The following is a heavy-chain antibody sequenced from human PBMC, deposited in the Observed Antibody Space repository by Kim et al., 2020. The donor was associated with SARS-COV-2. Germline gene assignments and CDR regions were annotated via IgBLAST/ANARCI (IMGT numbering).Heavy chain of an antibody. D-gene: IGHD6-13*01. CDR3: ARGEAGILNYYYGMDV. CDR2: IYYSGST. Sequence: SETLSLTCTVSGGSISSGGYYWSWIRQHPGKGLEWIGYIYYSGSTYYNPSLKSRVTISVDTSKNQFSLKLSSVTAADTAVYYCARGEAGILNYYYGMDVWGQGTTVTVSS. V-gene: IGHV4-31*03. J-gene: IGHJ6*02. CDR1: GGSISSGGYY.